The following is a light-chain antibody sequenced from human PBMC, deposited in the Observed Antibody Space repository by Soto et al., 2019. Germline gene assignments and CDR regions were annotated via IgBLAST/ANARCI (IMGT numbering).Light chain of an antibody. V-gene: IGKV1-5*03. CDR3: QQYSDYPWT. J-gene: IGKJ1*01. CDR2: KAS. Sequence: DIQMTQSPSTLSASIGDRVTITCRASQSLSGWLAWYQQRPGKAPKLLIYKASTLESGVPSRFSGSGSGTEFTPTISSLQPDDFATFYCQQYSDYPWTFGQGTKVEIK. CDR1: QSLSGW.